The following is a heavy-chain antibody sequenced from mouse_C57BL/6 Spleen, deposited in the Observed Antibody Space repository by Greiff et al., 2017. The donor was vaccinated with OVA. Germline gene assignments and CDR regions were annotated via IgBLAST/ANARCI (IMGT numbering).Heavy chain of an antibody. J-gene: IGHJ2*01. CDR2: ILPGSGST. Sequence: QVQLQQSGAELMKPGASVKLSCKATGYTFTGYWIEWVKQRPGHGLEWIGEILPGSGSTNYNEKFKGKATFTADTSSNTAYMQLSSLTTEDAAIYYCAREDTTVVDGVYFDYWGQGTTLTVSS. CDR3: AREDTTVVDGVYFDY. D-gene: IGHD1-1*01. V-gene: IGHV1-9*01. CDR1: GYTFTGYW.